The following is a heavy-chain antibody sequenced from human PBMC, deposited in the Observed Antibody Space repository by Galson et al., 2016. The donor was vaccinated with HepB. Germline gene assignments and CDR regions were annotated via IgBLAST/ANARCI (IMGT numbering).Heavy chain of an antibody. CDR2: IYTDDSA. Sequence: SLRLSCAASGFSINYYFMSWVRQAPGEGLEWVSIIYTDDSAYYADSVEGRFFISRDTSRNTVYLQMNKLRPDDTAVYYCARSTMTPGRLTNYFDSWGQGTLATVSS. J-gene: IGHJ4*02. V-gene: IGHV3-53*01. CDR3: ARSTMTPGRLTNYFDS. CDR1: GFSINYYF. D-gene: IGHD3-22*01.